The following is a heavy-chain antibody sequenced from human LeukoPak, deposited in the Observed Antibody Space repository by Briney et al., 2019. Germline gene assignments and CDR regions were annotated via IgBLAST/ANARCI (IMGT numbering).Heavy chain of an antibody. CDR1: GYTFTRYD. Sequence: GASVKVSCKASGYTFTRYDINWVRQATGQGLEWMGWMNPNCGNTGYAQKFQGRITMTRNTSISTAYMELSNLPSEDTAVYYCARIAAAGNRRLNYWGQGTLVTVSS. V-gene: IGHV1-8*01. CDR3: ARIAAAGNRRLNY. D-gene: IGHD6-13*01. CDR2: MNPNCGNT. J-gene: IGHJ4*02.